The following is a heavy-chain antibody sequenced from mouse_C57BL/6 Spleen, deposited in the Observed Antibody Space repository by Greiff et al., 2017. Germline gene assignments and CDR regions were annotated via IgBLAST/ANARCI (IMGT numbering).Heavy chain of an antibody. V-gene: IGHV1-64*01. CDR3: AREKVRSPPGYAMGY. D-gene: IGHD2-14*01. J-gene: IGHJ4*01. CDR2: IHPNSGST. Sequence: QVQLQQPGAELVKPGASVKLSCKASGYTFTSYWMHWVKQRPGQGLEWIGMIHPNSGSTNYNEKFKSKATLSVDKSSSTAYMQLSSLTSEDSAVYYCAREKVRSPPGYAMGYWGQGTSVTVSS. CDR1: GYTFTSYW.